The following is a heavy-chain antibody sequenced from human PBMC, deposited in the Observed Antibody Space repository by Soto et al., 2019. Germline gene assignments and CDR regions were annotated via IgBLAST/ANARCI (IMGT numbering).Heavy chain of an antibody. CDR3: ARAEGRRYYYDSSGYQTLYYFDY. J-gene: IGHJ4*02. CDR1: GGSISSYY. V-gene: IGHV4-59*01. D-gene: IGHD3-22*01. Sequence: SETLSLTCTVSGGSISSYYWSWIRQPPGKGLEWIGYIYYSGSTNYNPSLKSRVTISVDTSKNQFSLKLSSVTAADTAVYYCARAEGRRYYYDSSGYQTLYYFDYWGQGTLVTVSS. CDR2: IYYSGST.